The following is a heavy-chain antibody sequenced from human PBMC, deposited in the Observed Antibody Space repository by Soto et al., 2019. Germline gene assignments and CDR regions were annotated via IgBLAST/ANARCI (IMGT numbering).Heavy chain of an antibody. D-gene: IGHD2-2*01. J-gene: IGHJ3*02. CDR1: GFTFSSYS. Sequence: GGSLRLSCAASGFTFSSYSMNWVRQAPGKGLEWVSSISSSSSYIYYADSVKGRFTISRDNAKNSLYLQMNSLRAEDTAVYYCARRMVVPAEDAFDIWGQGTMVTVSS. CDR3: ARRMVVPAEDAFDI. CDR2: ISSSSSYI. V-gene: IGHV3-21*01.